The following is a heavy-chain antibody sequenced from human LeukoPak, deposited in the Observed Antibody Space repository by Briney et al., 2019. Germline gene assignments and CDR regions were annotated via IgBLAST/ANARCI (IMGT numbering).Heavy chain of an antibody. V-gene: IGHV3-48*03. CDR3: ARVIIVGATGI. J-gene: IGHJ3*02. CDR1: GFTFSSYE. CDR2: ISSGGSTV. Sequence: GGSVRLSCAASGFTFSSYEMNWVGQAPGKGLEWVSYISSGGSTVHYADDVKGRFTISRDNAKNSLYLQMNSLGAADTAVYYCARVIIVGATGIWGQGITVTVSS. D-gene: IGHD1-26*01.